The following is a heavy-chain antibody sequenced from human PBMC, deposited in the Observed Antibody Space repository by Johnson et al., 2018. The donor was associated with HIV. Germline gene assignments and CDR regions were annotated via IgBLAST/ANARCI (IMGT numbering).Heavy chain of an antibody. Sequence: QVQLVESGGGLVQPGGSLRLSCAASGFTFSNYAMHWVRQAPGRGLEWVAVISYDGTDKYYADSVKGRFTISRDNSKNTLYLQMNSLRAEDTAVYYCATIAAHGAAFDIWGQGTVVTVSS. J-gene: IGHJ3*02. D-gene: IGHD6-25*01. CDR3: ATIAAHGAAFDI. CDR2: ISYDGTDK. CDR1: GFTFSNYA. V-gene: IGHV3-30*04.